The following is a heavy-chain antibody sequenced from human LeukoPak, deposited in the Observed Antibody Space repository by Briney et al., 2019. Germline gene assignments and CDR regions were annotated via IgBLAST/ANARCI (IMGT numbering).Heavy chain of an antibody. CDR1: GYTFTSYG. Sequence: ASVKVSCKASGYTFTSYGISWVRQAPGQGLEWMGWISAYNGNTNYAQKLQGRDTMTTDTSTSTAYMELRSLRSDDTAVYYCAGNVRGVIPYYFDYWGQGTLVTVSS. D-gene: IGHD3-10*01. V-gene: IGHV1-18*01. J-gene: IGHJ4*02. CDR3: AGNVRGVIPYYFDY. CDR2: ISAYNGNT.